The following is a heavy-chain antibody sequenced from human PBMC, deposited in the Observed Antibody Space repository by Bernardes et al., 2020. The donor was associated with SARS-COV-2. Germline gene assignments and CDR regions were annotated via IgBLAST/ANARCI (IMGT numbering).Heavy chain of an antibody. J-gene: IGHJ4*02. CDR3: ARVVMYTTSSYYFDY. V-gene: IGHV4-4*07. D-gene: IGHD6-6*01. Sequence: SETLSLTCTVSGGSINTYYWSWIRQPAGKGLEWIGRIYTSGSTNYNPSLKSRVTMSVDMSKNQFSLRLSSVTAADTAVYYCARVVMYTTSSYYFDYWGQGTLVTVSS. CDR1: GGSINTYY. CDR2: IYTSGST.